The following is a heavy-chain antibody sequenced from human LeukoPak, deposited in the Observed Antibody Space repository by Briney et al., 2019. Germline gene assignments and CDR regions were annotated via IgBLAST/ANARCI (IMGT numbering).Heavy chain of an antibody. Sequence: GGSLRLSCAASGLTFSSYGMHWVRQAPGKGLEWGAVISYDGSNKYYADSMKGRFTISRDNSKNTLYLQMNRLRAEDTAVNTCAKDGGYCSSTSCYTDLDYWGHKALVTVSS. J-gene: IGHJ4*01. CDR3: AKDGGYCSSTSCYTDLDY. CDR1: GLTFSSYG. D-gene: IGHD2-2*02. CDR2: ISYDGSNK. V-gene: IGHV3-30*18.